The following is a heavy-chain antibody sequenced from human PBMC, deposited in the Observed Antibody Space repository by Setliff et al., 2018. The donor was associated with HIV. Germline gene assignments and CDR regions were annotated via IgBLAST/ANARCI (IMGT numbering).Heavy chain of an antibody. J-gene: IGHJ4*02. CDR1: GFTFSSNW. D-gene: IGHD2-2*01. CDR3: ARLRINAF. V-gene: IGHV3-74*01. Sequence: PGGSLRLSCAASGFTFSSNWMHWVRQVPGKELVWVSRISPDGSSISYADSVKGRFTISRDNVKNSLYLQMNSLRAEDTAVYYCARLRINAFWGQGTPVTVSS. CDR2: ISPDGSSI.